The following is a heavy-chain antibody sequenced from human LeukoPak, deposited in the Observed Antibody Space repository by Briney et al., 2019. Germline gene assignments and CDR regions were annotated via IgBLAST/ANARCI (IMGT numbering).Heavy chain of an antibody. J-gene: IGHJ4*02. CDR3: ARAEIMITFGGVIAEYYFDY. D-gene: IGHD3-16*02. V-gene: IGHV1-69*13. Sequence: ASVKVSCKASGGTFSSYAISWVRQAPGQGLEWMGGIIPIFGTANYAQKFQGRVTITADESTSTAYMELSSLRSEDTAVYYCARAEIMITFGGVIAEYYFDYWGQGTLVTVSS. CDR2: IIPIFGTA. CDR1: GGTFSSYA.